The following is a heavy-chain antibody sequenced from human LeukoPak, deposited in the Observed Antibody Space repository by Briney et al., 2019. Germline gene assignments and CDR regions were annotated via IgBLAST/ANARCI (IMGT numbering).Heavy chain of an antibody. CDR2: IKQDGSEK. CDR3: ARIGPRYGDYFDY. Sequence: PGGSLRLSCAASGFTLSTYWMTWVRQAPRKGLEWVANIKQDGSEKYYVDSVKGRFTISRDNAKNSLYLQMNSLRAEDTAVYYCARIGPRYGDYFDYWGQGTLVTVSS. CDR1: GFTLSTYW. J-gene: IGHJ4*02. V-gene: IGHV3-7*05. D-gene: IGHD4-17*01.